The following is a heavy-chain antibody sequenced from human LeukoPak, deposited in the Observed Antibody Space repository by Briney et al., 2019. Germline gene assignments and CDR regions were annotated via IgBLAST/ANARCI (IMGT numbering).Heavy chain of an antibody. CDR1: GFTFSSSA. CDR3: AKDSPVATR. V-gene: IGHV3-23*01. D-gene: IGHD1-26*01. CDR2: ITDSGDGT. J-gene: IGHJ4*02. Sequence: GGSLRLSCAASGFTFSSSAMSWVRQTPGRGLEWVSSITDSGDGTYYADSVKGRFTISRDDSKNTLYLQMNSLRAEDTAVYYCAKDSPVATRWGQGTLVTVSS.